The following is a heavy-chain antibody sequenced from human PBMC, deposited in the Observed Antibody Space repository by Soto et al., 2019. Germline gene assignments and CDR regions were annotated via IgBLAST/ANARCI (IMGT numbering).Heavy chain of an antibody. CDR1: GGTFSSYA. V-gene: IGHV1-69*06. J-gene: IGHJ4*02. CDR3: ATLGGTAMVKIDY. D-gene: IGHD5-18*01. CDR2: IMPIFGTA. Sequence: QVQLVQSGAEVKKPGSSVKVSCKASGGTFSSYAISWVRQAPGQGLEWMGGIMPIFGTANYAQKFQGRVTMTADKSTSTAYMELSILRSEDRAVYYCATLGGTAMVKIDYWGPGTLVTVSS.